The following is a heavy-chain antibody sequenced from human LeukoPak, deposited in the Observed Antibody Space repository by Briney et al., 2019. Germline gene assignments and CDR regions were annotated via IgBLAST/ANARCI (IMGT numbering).Heavy chain of an antibody. V-gene: IGHV3-21*01. CDR2: ISSYSTYI. CDR3: STVTTWYWYFDL. D-gene: IGHD4-17*01. Sequence: GGSLRLSCAASGFTFSSYGMSWVRQAPGKGLEWVSSISSYSTYIYNADSVKGRFTISRDNAKDSLYLQMNSLRAEDTAVYYCSTVTTWYWYFDLWGRGTLVTVSS. J-gene: IGHJ2*01. CDR1: GFTFSSYG.